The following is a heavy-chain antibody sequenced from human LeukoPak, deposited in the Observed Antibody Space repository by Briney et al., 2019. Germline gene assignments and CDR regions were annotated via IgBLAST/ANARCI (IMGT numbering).Heavy chain of an antibody. CDR3: ARGGGWRRHYYDSSGYSQGNWFDP. CDR2: INHSGST. D-gene: IGHD3-22*01. V-gene: IGHV4-34*01. J-gene: IGHJ5*02. CDR1: GGSFSGYY. Sequence: SETLSLTCAVYGGSFSGYYWSWIRQPPGKGLEWIGEINHSGSTNYNPSLKSRVTISVDTSKTQFSLKLSPVTAADTAVYYCARGGGWRRHYYDSSGYSQGNWFDPWGQGTLVTVSS.